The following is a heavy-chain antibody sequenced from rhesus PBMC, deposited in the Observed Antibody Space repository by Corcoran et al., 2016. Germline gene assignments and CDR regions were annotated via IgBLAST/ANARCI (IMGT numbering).Heavy chain of an antibody. V-gene: IGHV4-173*01. Sequence: QVQLQESGPGVVKPSETLSLTCAVSGGSISDSYRWSWIRQPPGKGLEWIGRISGSGGSTEYTPSLKSRVTISTDTSKNQFSLKLSSVTAADTAVYYCARDRLTTDYWGQGVLVTVSS. CDR3: ARDRLTTDY. D-gene: IGHD1-44*01. CDR1: GGSISDSY. J-gene: IGHJ4*01. CDR2: ISGSGGST.